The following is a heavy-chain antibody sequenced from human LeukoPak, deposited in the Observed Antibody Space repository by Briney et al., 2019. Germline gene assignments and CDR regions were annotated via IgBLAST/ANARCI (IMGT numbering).Heavy chain of an antibody. D-gene: IGHD4-17*01. CDR3: ARSGGWAYGDYDGFIAFDI. CDR1: GYTFTNHG. V-gene: IGHV1-18*01. Sequence: ASVKVSCKASGYTFTNHGISWVRQAPGQGLERMGWISTYNGNTNYAQKLQGRVTMTTDTSTSTAYMELRSLRSDDTAVYYCARSGGWAYGDYDGFIAFDIWGQGTMVTVSS. J-gene: IGHJ3*02. CDR2: ISTYNGNT.